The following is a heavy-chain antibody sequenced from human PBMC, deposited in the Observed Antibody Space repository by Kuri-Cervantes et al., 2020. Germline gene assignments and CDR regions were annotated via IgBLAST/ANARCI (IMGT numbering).Heavy chain of an antibody. CDR1: GFTFSNYW. D-gene: IGHD6-6*01. CDR3: ARDRDEYTTWHARGYNYYMDV. Sequence: GSLRLSCAASGFTFSNYWMSWVRQAPGKGLEWVANIKQDGSEKYYVDSVKGRFTVSRDNAKNSLYLQMNSLSAGDTAVYYCARDRDEYTTWHARGYNYYMDVWAKGTTVTVSS. V-gene: IGHV3-7*01. CDR2: IKQDGSEK. J-gene: IGHJ6*03.